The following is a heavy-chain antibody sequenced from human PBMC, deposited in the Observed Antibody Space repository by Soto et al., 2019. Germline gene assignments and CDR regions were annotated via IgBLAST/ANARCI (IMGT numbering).Heavy chain of an antibody. CDR3: ARQGLVVPGAMRCLDY. D-gene: IGHD2-2*01. CDR1: GYSFTSYW. V-gene: IGHV5-51*01. J-gene: IGHJ4*02. CDR2: IYPGDSDT. Sequence: GESLKISCKGSGYSFTSYWIGWVRQMPGKGLEWMGIIYPGDSDTRYSPPFQGQVTISADKSISTAYLQWSSLKASDTAMYYCARQGLVVPGAMRCLDYWGQGTLVTVSS.